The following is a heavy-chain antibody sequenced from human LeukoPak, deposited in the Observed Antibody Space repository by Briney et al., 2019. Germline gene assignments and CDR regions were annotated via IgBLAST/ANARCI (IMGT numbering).Heavy chain of an antibody. D-gene: IGHD3-3*01. CDR2: INPNSGGT. V-gene: IGHV1-2*02. CDR3: ARFGVVTQRNTPGAATLDY. J-gene: IGHJ4*02. Sequence: GASVKVSCKASGYTFTGYYMRWVRQAPGQGLEWMGWINPNSGGTNYAQKFQGRVTMTRDTSISTAYMELSRLRSDDTAVYYCARFGVVTQRNTPGAATLDYWGQGTLVTVSS. CDR1: GYTFTGYY.